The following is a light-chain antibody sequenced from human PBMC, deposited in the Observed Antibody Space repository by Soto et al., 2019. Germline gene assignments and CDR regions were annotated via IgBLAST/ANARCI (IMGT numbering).Light chain of an antibody. Sequence: DIQMTQSQSSLSPSVGDRVTITCRASQSISSSLNWYQQKPGKAPKLLIYAPSSLQSGVPSRFSGSGSGTEFTLTISSLQHADFATYYCQQSYSTPVTFGQGTKVEIK. V-gene: IGKV1-39*01. CDR2: APS. CDR1: QSISSS. CDR3: QQSYSTPVT. J-gene: IGKJ1*01.